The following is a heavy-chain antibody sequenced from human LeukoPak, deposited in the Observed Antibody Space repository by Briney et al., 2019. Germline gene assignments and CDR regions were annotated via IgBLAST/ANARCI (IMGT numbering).Heavy chain of an antibody. V-gene: IGHV3-23*01. CDR3: AKESIAAAGTPNFDY. CDR1: GFPFSNYA. J-gene: IGHJ4*02. Sequence: PGGSLRLSCAASGFPFSNYAMTWVRQAPGKGLEWVSAISGSGGSTYYADSVKGRFTISRDNSKNTLFLQMNSLGAEDTAVYYCAKESIAAAGTPNFDYWGQGTLVTVSS. CDR2: ISGSGGST. D-gene: IGHD6-13*01.